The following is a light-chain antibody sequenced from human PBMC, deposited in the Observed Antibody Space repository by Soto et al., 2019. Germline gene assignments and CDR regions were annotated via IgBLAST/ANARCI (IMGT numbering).Light chain of an antibody. CDR3: SSYAGSNNLL. CDR1: SSDVGGYKY. J-gene: IGLJ2*01. CDR2: EVS. Sequence: QSALTQPPSASGSPGQSVTISCTGTSSDVGGYKYVSWYQQHPGKAPKLMIYEVSKRPSGVPDRFSGSKSGNTASLTVSGLQAEEEADYYCSSYAGSNNLLFGGGTKLTVL. V-gene: IGLV2-8*01.